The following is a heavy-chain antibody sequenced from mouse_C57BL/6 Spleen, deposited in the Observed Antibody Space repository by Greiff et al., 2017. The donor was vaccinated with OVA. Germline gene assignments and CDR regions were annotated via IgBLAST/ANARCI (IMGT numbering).Heavy chain of an antibody. CDR2: IYPRSGNT. D-gene: IGHD4-1*01. Sequence: VQVVESGAELARPGASVKLSCKASGYAFTSYGISWVKQRTGQGLEWIGEIYPRSGNTYYNEKFKGKATLTADKSSSTAYMELRSLTSEDSAVYFCARTGTGFMDYWGQGTSVTVSS. CDR1: GYAFTSYG. V-gene: IGHV1-81*01. CDR3: ARTGTGFMDY. J-gene: IGHJ4*01.